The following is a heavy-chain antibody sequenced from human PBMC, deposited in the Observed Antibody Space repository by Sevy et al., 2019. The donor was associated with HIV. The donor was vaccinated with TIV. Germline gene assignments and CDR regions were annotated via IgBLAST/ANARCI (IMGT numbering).Heavy chain of an antibody. CDR1: GFTVSSNY. Sequence: GGSLRLSCAASGFTVSSNYMSWVRQAPGKGLEWVSVIYSGGSTYYADSVKGRFTISRDNSKNTLYLQMNSLRAEDTAVYYCARVALGNYAFDIWGQGTMVTVSS. V-gene: IGHV3-53*01. D-gene: IGHD7-27*01. CDR2: IYSGGST. CDR3: ARVALGNYAFDI. J-gene: IGHJ3*02.